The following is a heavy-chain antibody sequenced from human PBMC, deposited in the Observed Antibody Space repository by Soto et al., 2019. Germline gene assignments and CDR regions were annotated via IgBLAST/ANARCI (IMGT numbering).Heavy chain of an antibody. V-gene: IGHV4-30-4*01. CDR1: GGSISSGDYY. CDR3: ARMYCSGGSCYGLDAFDI. J-gene: IGHJ3*02. Sequence: SETLSLTCTVSGGSISSGDYYWSWIRQPPGKGLEWIGYIYYSGSTYYNPSLKSRVTISVDTSKNQFSLKLSSVTAADTAVYYCARMYCSGGSCYGLDAFDIWRQRTMVTVSS. CDR2: IYYSGST. D-gene: IGHD2-15*01.